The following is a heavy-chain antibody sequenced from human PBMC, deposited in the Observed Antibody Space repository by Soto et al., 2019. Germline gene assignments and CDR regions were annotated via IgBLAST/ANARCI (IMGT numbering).Heavy chain of an antibody. V-gene: IGHV7-4-1*01. CDR3: ARDSTVYNWHYWYYYYMDV. CDR1: GYTFTSYA. Sequence: GASVKVSCKASGYTFTSYAMNWVRQAPGQGLEKKGWINTNTGNPTYAQGFTGRFVFSLDTSVSTAYLQICSLKAEDTAVYYCARDSTVYNWHYWYYYYMDVWGKVTTVTVSS. D-gene: IGHD1-7*01. CDR2: INTNTGNP. J-gene: IGHJ6*03.